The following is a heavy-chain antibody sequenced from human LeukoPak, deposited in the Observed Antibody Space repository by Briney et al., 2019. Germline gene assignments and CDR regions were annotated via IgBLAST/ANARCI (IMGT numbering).Heavy chain of an antibody. CDR2: IYYSGST. Sequence: SETLSLTCTVSGGSVSSGSYYWSWIRQPPGKGLEWIGYIYYSGSTNYNPSLKSQVTISVDTSKNQFSLKLSSVTAADTAVYYCARSIMITSQFDYWGQGTLVTVSS. J-gene: IGHJ4*02. D-gene: IGHD3-16*01. V-gene: IGHV4-61*01. CDR3: ARSIMITSQFDY. CDR1: GGSVSSGSYY.